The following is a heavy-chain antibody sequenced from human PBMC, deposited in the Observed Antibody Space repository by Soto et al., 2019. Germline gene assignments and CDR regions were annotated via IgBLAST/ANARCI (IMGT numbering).Heavy chain of an antibody. J-gene: IGHJ4*02. D-gene: IGHD2-15*01. Sequence: QVQLQESGPGLVKPSQTLSLTCTVSGGSVSSGGYYWSWIRQHPGKGLEWIGYIYYSGNTYYNPSLKSRVSISVDTSKSQFSLKLNSVTAADTAVYYCARVVPATHIDYWGQGVLVTVSS. CDR2: IYYSGNT. V-gene: IGHV4-31*03. CDR1: GGSVSSGGYY. CDR3: ARVVPATHIDY.